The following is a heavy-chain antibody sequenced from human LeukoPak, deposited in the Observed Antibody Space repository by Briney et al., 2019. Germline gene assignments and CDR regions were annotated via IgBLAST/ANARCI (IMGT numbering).Heavy chain of an antibody. CDR1: GFTLSSYW. Sequence: GGSLRLSCAASGFTLSSYWMSWVRQAPGKGLECVANIKQDGSEDYYVDSVKGRFTISRDNANNSLYLQMNSLRAEDTAMYCCATHTSGWKGFFDYWGQGTLVSVSS. CDR2: IKQDGSED. D-gene: IGHD6-19*01. J-gene: IGHJ4*02. CDR3: ATHTSGWKGFFDY. V-gene: IGHV3-7*05.